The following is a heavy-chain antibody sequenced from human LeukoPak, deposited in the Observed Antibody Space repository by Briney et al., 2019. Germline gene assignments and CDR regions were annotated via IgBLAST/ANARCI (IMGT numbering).Heavy chain of an antibody. CDR2: INHSGST. CDR3: ARGRFRCGSCYFRSEAFDY. CDR1: GGSFSGYY. Sequence: SETLSLTCAVYGGSFSGYYWSWIRQPPGKGLEWIGEINHSGSTNYNPSLKSRVTISVDTSKNQFSLKLSSVTAADTAVYYCARGRFRCGSCYFRSEAFDYWGQGTLVTVSS. J-gene: IGHJ4*02. V-gene: IGHV4-34*01. D-gene: IGHD2-15*01.